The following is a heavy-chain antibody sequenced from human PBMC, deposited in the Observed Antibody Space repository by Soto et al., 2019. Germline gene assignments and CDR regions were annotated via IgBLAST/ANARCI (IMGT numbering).Heavy chain of an antibody. CDR3: VKDMKWGGMTTIHYFDS. CDR1: GFTIDDYA. D-gene: IGHD1-26*01. J-gene: IGHJ4*02. CDR2: ISSNSDTI. Sequence: DVQLVESGGGLVQPGRSLRLSCAASGFTIDDYAMHWVRQVPGKGLEWVSGISSNSDTIDYADSVKGRFTISRDNAKNSLFLQMNTLRPEDTALYYCVKDMKWGGMTTIHYFDSWGQRTLVTVSS. V-gene: IGHV3-9*01.